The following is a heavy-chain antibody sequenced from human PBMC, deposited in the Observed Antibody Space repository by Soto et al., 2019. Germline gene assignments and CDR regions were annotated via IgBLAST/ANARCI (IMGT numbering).Heavy chain of an antibody. CDR3: LIVGGTRT. V-gene: IGHV3-72*01. Sequence: EVQVVESGGGLVQPGGSLRLSCAASGFPFSDLYIDWVRQAPGKGLEWVARIRXXANYYXXXXXXXXXGXXTXSXDDSXXXXYXXXXSLKTEDTAVYYCLIVGGTRTWGQGTLVSVSS. CDR1: GFPFSDLY. J-gene: IGHJ5*02. D-gene: IGHD1-26*01. CDR2: IRXXANYYXX.